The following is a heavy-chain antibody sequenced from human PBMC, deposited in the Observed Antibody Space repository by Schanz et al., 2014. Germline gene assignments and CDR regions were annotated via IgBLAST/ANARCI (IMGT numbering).Heavy chain of an antibody. CDR3: ARNRGSGGQNWYFDL. CDR2: ITYNGGTI. D-gene: IGHD1-26*01. Sequence: EVQLLESGGGLVQPGGSLRLSCLASGFAFSSYGMNWLRQAPGKGLEWISYITYNGGTINYADSVKGRFTISRDNAKNSLFLQMNSLRAEDTAVYYCARNRGSGGQNWYFDLWGRGTLVTVSS. V-gene: IGHV3-48*01. CDR1: GFAFSSYG. J-gene: IGHJ2*01.